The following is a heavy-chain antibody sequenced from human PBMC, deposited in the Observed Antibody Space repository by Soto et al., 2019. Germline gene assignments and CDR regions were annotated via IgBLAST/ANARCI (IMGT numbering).Heavy chain of an antibody. J-gene: IGHJ2*01. CDR2: INHSGST. D-gene: IGHD2-15*01. CDR3: ARDGGYCSGGSCYQVWYFDL. CDR1: GGSFSGYY. V-gene: IGHV4-34*01. Sequence: QVQLQQWGAGLLKPSETLSLTGAVYGGSFSGYYWSWIRQPPGKGLEWIGEINHSGSTNYNPSLKSRVTISVDTSKNQFSLKLSSVTAADTAVYYCARDGGYCSGGSCYQVWYFDLWGRGTLVTVSS.